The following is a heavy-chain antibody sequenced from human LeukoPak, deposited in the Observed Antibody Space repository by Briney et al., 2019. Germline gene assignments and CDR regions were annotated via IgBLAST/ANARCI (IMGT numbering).Heavy chain of an antibody. J-gene: IGHJ4*02. CDR3: ARGGPYDSSGDFDY. Sequence: AASVKVSCKASGGTFSSYAISWVRQAPGQGLEWMGRIIPIFGTANYAQKFQGRVTITTDESTSTAYMEQSSLRSEDTAVYYCARGGPYDSSGDFDYWGQGTLVTVSS. CDR1: GGTFSSYA. V-gene: IGHV1-69*05. D-gene: IGHD3-22*01. CDR2: IIPIFGTA.